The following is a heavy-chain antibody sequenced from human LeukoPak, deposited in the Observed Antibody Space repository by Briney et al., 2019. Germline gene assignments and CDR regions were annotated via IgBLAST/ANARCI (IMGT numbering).Heavy chain of an antibody. CDR1: GYTFTSNY. CDR3: ARGSTIAAAGTT. D-gene: IGHD6-13*01. J-gene: IGHJ5*02. CDR2: ISPSGGST. V-gene: IGHV1-46*01. Sequence: ASVKVSCKAFGYTFTSNYMHWVRQAPGQGPEWMGVISPSGGSTTYAQKFQGRVTLTRDMSTSTDYLELSSLRSEDTAVYYCARGSTIAAAGTTWGQGTLVTVSS.